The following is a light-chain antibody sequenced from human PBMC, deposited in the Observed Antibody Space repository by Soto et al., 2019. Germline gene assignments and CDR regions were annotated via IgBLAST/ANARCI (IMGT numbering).Light chain of an antibody. CDR1: QSVADN. J-gene: IGKJ5*01. V-gene: IGKV3-15*01. Sequence: VITHSPATLSVSPGEKVTLSWMSSQSVADNLAWFQQKPGQGPRLLIYGASTRAAGIPARFSGSGSETDFTLTISSLRSEDSAVYHCQQYNNWPITVGQGTRLEI. CDR3: QQYNNWPIT. CDR2: GAS.